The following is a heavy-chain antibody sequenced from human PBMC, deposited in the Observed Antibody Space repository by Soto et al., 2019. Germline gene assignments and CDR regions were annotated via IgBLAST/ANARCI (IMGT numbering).Heavy chain of an antibody. CDR2: IIPIFGTA. Sequence: SVKVSCKASGGTFSSYAISWVRQAPGQGLEWMGGIIPIFGTANYAQKFQGRVTITADESTSTAYMELSSLRSEDTAVYYCARGYSGSYAFDIWGQGTMVTVSS. CDR3: ARGYSGSYAFDI. V-gene: IGHV1-69*13. CDR1: GGTFSSYA. J-gene: IGHJ3*02. D-gene: IGHD1-26*01.